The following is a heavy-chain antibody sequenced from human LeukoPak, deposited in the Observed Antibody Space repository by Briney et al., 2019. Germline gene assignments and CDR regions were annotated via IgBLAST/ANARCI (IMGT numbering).Heavy chain of an antibody. CDR3: AREAANMVRGFMGK. V-gene: IGHV1-2*02. CDR1: GGTFSSYA. J-gene: IGHJ4*02. D-gene: IGHD3-10*01. CDR2: INPNSGGI. Sequence: ASVKVSCKASGGTFSSYAISWVRQAPGQGLEWMGWINPNSGGINYEQKFQGRVTMTRDTSISTAYMELSRLTSDDTAVYYCAREAANMVRGFMGKWGQGTLVTVSS.